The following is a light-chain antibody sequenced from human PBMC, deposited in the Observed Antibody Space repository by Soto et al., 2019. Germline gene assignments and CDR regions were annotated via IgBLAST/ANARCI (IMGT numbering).Light chain of an antibody. CDR1: QNINIY. J-gene: IGKJ2*01. CDR3: QQSYSTHRT. CDR2: AAS. V-gene: IGKV1-39*01. Sequence: DIQLTQYPSSLSASVGDTVTITCRASQNINIYLNWYQHKPGKAPQVLISAASSLQTGVPSRVTVSGFGTDFTLTISSLQSEDFGTYYRQQSYSTHRTFGHGTKMEIK.